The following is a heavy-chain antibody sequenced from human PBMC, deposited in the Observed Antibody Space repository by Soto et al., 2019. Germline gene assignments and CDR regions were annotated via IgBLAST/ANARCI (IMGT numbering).Heavy chain of an antibody. CDR1: GFTFSGSA. J-gene: IGHJ6*02. V-gene: IGHV3-73*01. CDR3: TRVPDIVVVAPGMDV. Sequence: PGGSLRLSCAASGFTFSGSAMHWVRQASGKGLEWVGRIRSKANSYATAYAASVKGRFTISRDDSKNTAYLQMNSLKTEDTAVYYCTRVPDIVVVAPGMDVWGQGTTVTISS. CDR2: IRSKANSYAT. D-gene: IGHD2-15*01.